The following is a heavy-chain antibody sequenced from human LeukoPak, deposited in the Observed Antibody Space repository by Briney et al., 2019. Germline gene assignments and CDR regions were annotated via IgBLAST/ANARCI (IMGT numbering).Heavy chain of an antibody. J-gene: IGHJ4*02. V-gene: IGHV4-4*09. Sequence: PSETLSLTCTVSGASISHYYWSWIRQTPEKGLEWMGHIHTSGGSSPYPSLKSRLTMSIETSRNQFSLKLTSVTAADTAVYSCARLGSYHDFWGQGALVTVSS. CDR3: ARLGSYHDF. CDR1: GASISHYY. D-gene: IGHD1-26*01. CDR2: IHTSGGS.